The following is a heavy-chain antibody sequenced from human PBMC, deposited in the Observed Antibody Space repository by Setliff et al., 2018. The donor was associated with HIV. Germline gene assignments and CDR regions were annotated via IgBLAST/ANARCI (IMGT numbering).Heavy chain of an antibody. CDR2: MNPHSGKT. CDR3: ARTDRDP. J-gene: IGHJ5*01. Sequence: ASVKVSCKASGYSFTTYDINWVRQATGQGLEWMGWMNPHSGKTGYAQEFQGRVTMTWDASTSTAYMELSSLRSDDTAVYYCARTDRDPWGQGTLVTVSS. V-gene: IGHV1-8*01. CDR1: GYSFTTYD.